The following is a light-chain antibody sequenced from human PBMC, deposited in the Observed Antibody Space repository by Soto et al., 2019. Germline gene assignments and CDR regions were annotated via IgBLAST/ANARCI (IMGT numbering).Light chain of an antibody. J-gene: IGKJ2*01. CDR2: DAS. CDR3: QQYNSYVT. V-gene: IGKV1-5*01. Sequence: DIPMTQSPSTLSASVGDRVTITCRASQSISSWLAWYQQKPGKAPKLLIYDASRLESGVPSRFSGSGSGTEFTLTSSRLQPDDFATYYCQQYNSYVTFGQGTKLEIK. CDR1: QSISSW.